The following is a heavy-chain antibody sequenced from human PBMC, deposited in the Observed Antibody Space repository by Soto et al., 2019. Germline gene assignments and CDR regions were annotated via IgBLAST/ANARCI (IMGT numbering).Heavy chain of an antibody. J-gene: IGHJ4*02. CDR1: GVSFGGYD. CDR2: ISSGAITI. V-gene: IGHV3-11*01. D-gene: IGHD6-6*01. CDR3: AGQSCSSSVEF. Sequence: GGPLSISCAVCGVSFGGYDMTWIRQAPGKGLEWVSYISSGAITIYYADSVKGRFTISRDNAKNSLYLQMNSLSAEDTAVYYCAGQSCSSSVEFWGQGT.